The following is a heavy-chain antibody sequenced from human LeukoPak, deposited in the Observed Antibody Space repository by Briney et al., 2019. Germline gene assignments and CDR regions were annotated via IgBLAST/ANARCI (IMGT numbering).Heavy chain of an antibody. J-gene: IGHJ3*01. CDR2: IKSKNDGGTT. Sequence: GGSLRLSCAASGFTFSNAWMSWVRQAPGKGLEWVGRIKSKNDGGTTDYAAPVKGRFTISRDDSKSTLYLQMNSLKTEDTAVYYCTTDSTVMITFGGVIVRWGWGQGTMVTVSS. V-gene: IGHV3-15*01. CDR3: TTDSTVMITFGGVIVRWG. D-gene: IGHD3-16*02. CDR1: GFTFSNAW.